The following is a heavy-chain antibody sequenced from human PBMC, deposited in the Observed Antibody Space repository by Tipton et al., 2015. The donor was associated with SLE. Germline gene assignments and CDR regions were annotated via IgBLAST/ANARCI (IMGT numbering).Heavy chain of an antibody. J-gene: IGHJ3*02. CDR2: INHSGST. Sequence: TLSLTCAVYGGSFSGYYWSWIRQPPGKGLEWIGEINHSGSTNYNPSLKSRVTISVDTSKNQFSLKLSSVTAADTAVYYCARGNMVRGGGAFDIWGQGTMVTVSS. CDR1: GGSFSGYY. D-gene: IGHD3-10*01. V-gene: IGHV4-34*01. CDR3: ARGNMVRGGGAFDI.